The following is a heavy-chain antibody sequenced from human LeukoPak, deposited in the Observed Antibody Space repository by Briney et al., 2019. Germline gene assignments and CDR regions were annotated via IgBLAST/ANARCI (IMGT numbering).Heavy chain of an antibody. D-gene: IGHD3-10*01. CDR3: ACLKVRGVIRTFDY. V-gene: IGHV4-59*01. CDR1: GGSISSYY. CDR2: IYYSGST. Sequence: PSETLSLTCTVSGGSISSYYWSWIRQPPGKGLEWIGYIYYSGSTNYNPSLKSRVTISVDTSKNQFSLKLSSVTAADTVVYYCACLKVRGVIRTFDYWGQGTLVTVSS. J-gene: IGHJ4*02.